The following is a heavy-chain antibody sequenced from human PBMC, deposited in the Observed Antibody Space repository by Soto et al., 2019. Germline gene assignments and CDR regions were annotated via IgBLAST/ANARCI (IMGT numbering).Heavy chain of an antibody. CDR2: ISAYNGNT. D-gene: IGHD3-10*01. V-gene: IGHV1-18*01. CDR3: AREYGSGSYYYYYGMDV. Sequence: ASVKVSCEACGDSFTSYGISWVRQAPGQGFEWMGWISAYNGNTNYAQKLQGRVTMTTDTSTSTAYMELSSLRSEDTAVYYCAREYGSGSYYYYYGMDVWGQGTTVTVSS. J-gene: IGHJ6*02. CDR1: GDSFTSYG.